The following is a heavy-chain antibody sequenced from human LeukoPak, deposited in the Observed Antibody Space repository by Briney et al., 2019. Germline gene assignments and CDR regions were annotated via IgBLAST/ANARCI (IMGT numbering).Heavy chain of an antibody. Sequence: SETLSLTCTVSGGSISSYYWSWIRQPPGKGLEWIGYIYYSGSTNYNPSLKSRVTISADTSKNQFSLKLSSVTAADTAVYYCARHGVTTTYYYYGMDVWGQGTTVTVSS. CDR3: ARHGVTTTYYYYGMDV. J-gene: IGHJ6*02. V-gene: IGHV4-59*08. CDR1: GGSISSYY. CDR2: IYYSGST. D-gene: IGHD4-4*01.